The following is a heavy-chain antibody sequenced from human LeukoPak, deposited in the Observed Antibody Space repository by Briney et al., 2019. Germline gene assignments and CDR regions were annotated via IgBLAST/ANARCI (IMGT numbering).Heavy chain of an antibody. Sequence: QPGGSRRLSCVISGFTLSHFGIHWVRQAPGKGLDWVAFIHFNGTNKNYADSVKGRFTVSRDNSKNTVYLQMSSLRGEDTAVYYCVRGDSVDYWGQGTLVAVSA. J-gene: IGHJ4*02. CDR3: VRGDSVDY. CDR1: GFTLSHFG. D-gene: IGHD3-16*01. CDR2: IHFNGTNK. V-gene: IGHV3-30*02.